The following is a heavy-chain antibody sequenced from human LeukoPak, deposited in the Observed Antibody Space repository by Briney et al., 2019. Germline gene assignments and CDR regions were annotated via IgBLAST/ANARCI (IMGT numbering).Heavy chain of an antibody. D-gene: IGHD1-26*01. J-gene: IGHJ4*02. CDR3: AREWARRVPAG. V-gene: IGHV3-53*01. Sequence: PGGSLRLSCAASGFSVSSNYMTWVRQAPGKGLECVSVIYGGGNTYYADSVGGRFTISRDNSKNTLYLQMNSLRVEDTAMYYCAREWARRVPAGWGQGTLVTVSS. CDR2: IYGGGNT. CDR1: GFSVSSNY.